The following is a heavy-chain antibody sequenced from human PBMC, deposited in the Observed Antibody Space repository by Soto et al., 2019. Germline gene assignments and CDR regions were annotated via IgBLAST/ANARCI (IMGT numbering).Heavy chain of an antibody. V-gene: IGHV3-48*01. J-gene: IGHJ6*03. CDR1: GFTFSSYS. Sequence: GSLRLSCAASGFTFSSYSMNWVRQAPGKGLEWVSYISSSSSTMYYADSVKGRFTISRDNAKNSLYLQMNSLRAEDTAVYYCARVNDFWSGYRYYYMDVWGKGTTVTVS. D-gene: IGHD3-3*01. CDR3: ARVNDFWSGYRYYYMDV. CDR2: ISSSSSTM.